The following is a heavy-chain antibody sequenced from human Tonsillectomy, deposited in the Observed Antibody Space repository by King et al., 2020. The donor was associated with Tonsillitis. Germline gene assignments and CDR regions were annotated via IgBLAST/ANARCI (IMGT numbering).Heavy chain of an antibody. CDR2: IKRDGSQT. D-gene: IGHD3-22*01. CDR1: GFTFSSFW. V-gene: IGHV3-7*03. J-gene: IGHJ3*01. CDR3: ARDMTPYDSNFYYDAFDL. Sequence: DVQLVESGGGLVQPGGSLRLSCAASGFTFSSFWMTWVRQAPGKGLEWVANIKRDGSQTYYVDSVKGRFTISRDNAKNSLYLQMNSLRVEDTAVYYCARDMTPYDSNFYYDAFDLWGQGTIVTVSS.